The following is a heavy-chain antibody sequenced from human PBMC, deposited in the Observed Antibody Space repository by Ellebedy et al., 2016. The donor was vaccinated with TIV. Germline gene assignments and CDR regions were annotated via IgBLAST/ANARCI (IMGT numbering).Heavy chain of an antibody. CDR1: GFSLTTYDVG. D-gene: IGHD3-22*01. CDR2: IYGDGGE. CDR3: AHRGSTHYSDISGPAAFDI. V-gene: IGHV2-5*02. Sequence: SGPTLVXPTQTLTLTCTFSGFSLTTYDVGVGWIRQPPGKAQEWLALIYGDGGERYNSYLRYRLTITKDTSRNQVVLTMSNMDPVDTGTYYCAHRGSTHYSDISGPAAFDIWGQGTVVTVSS. J-gene: IGHJ3*02.